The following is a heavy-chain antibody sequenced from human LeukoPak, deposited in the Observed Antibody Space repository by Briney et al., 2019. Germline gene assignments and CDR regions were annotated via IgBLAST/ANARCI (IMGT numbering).Heavy chain of an antibody. V-gene: IGHV3-33*01. Sequence: GGSLRLSCAASGFTFSSYGMHWVRQAPGKGLEWVAVIWYDGSNKYYADSVKGRFTISRDNSKNTLYLQMNSLRADDTAVYYCARAGTTVILDYWGQGTLVTVSS. CDR1: GFTFSSYG. J-gene: IGHJ4*02. CDR3: ARAGTTVILDY. CDR2: IWYDGSNK. D-gene: IGHD4-17*01.